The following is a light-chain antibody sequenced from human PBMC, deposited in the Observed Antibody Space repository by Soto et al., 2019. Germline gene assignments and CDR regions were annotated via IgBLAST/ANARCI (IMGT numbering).Light chain of an antibody. Sequence: IVLTQSPGTLSLSPGERATLSCRASQSIGSALLAWYQQKPGQAPRLLIYGATSRATGVPDRFSGSGSGTDFTLTISCLQPEDFAVYYCQLYGTSPCTFGPGTKVDIE. CDR1: QSIGSAL. V-gene: IGKV3-20*01. J-gene: IGKJ3*01. CDR3: QLYGTSPCT. CDR2: GAT.